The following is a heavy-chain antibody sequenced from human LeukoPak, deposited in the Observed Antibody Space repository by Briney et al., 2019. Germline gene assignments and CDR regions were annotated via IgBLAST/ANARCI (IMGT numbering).Heavy chain of an antibody. V-gene: IGHV4-59*11. CDR2: IYYSGST. Sequence: SETLSLTCTVSGGSIRSHYWSWIRQPPGKGLQWIGFIYYSGSTNYNPSLKSRVTISVDTSKNQFSLKLSSVTAADTAVYYCARTTEGGYTYGYFYYYYMDVWGKGTTVTISS. D-gene: IGHD5-18*01. J-gene: IGHJ6*03. CDR3: ARTTEGGYTYGYFYYYYMDV. CDR1: GGSIRSHY.